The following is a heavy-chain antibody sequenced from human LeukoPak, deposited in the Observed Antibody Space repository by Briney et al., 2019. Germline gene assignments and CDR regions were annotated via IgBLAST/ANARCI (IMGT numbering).Heavy chain of an antibody. CDR1: GFTFSSYW. V-gene: IGHV3-74*01. CDR2: IKSDGSGT. CDR3: ARSRGYTFHI. D-gene: IGHD5-18*01. Sequence: PGGSLRLSCAASGFTFSSYWMYWVRQAPGKGLVWVSHIKSDGSGTSYADSVKGRFTTSRDNAKNTLYLQMDSLRAEDTAVYYCARSRGYTFHIWGQGTLVTVSS. J-gene: IGHJ3*02.